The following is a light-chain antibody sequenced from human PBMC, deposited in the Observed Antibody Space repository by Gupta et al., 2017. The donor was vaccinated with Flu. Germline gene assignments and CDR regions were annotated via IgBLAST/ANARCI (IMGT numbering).Light chain of an antibody. CDR2: GAS. J-gene: IGKJ4*01. CDR3: QQDGSSPLT. CDR1: QTVRSNY. Sequence: GTRFLSPGERANLSCRASQTVRSNYLAWYQQKPGQAPRILIYGASSRDNGIPDGFSGSGSGTEFTLTISRLEPEDFAVFYCQQDGSSPLTFGGGTKVEIK. V-gene: IGKV3-20*01.